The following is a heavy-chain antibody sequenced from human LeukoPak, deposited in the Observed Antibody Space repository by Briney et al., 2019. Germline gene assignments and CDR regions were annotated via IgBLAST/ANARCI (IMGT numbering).Heavy chain of an antibody. Sequence: ASVKVSCKASGYTFTGYYMHWVRQAPGQGLEWMGWINPNSGGTNYAQKFQGWVTMTRDTSISTAYMELSRLRSDDTAVYYCARASGYRYGRFDYWGQGTLVTVSS. CDR1: GYTFTGYY. J-gene: IGHJ4*02. CDR2: INPNSGGT. CDR3: ARASGYRYGRFDY. V-gene: IGHV1-2*04. D-gene: IGHD5-18*01.